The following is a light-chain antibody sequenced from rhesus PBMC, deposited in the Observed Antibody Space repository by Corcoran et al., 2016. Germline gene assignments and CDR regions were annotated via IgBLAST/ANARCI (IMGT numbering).Light chain of an antibody. J-gene: IGKJ1*01. CDR3: LQSSNWPRT. V-gene: IGKV3-24*04. CDR2: GAS. CDR1: QSVSSY. Sequence: EIVMTQSPATLALSPGERATLSCRASQSVSSYLAWYQQTPGQAPRLLIYGASSRATGIPDRFSGSGSGTEFTLTISSLGPEDVGVYFCLQSSNWPRTFGQGTKVEIK.